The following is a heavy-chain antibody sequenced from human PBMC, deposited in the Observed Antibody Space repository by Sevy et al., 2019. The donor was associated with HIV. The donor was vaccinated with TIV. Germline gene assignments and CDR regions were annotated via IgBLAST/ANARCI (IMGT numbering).Heavy chain of an antibody. Sequence: GGSLRLSCAASGFTFSSYWMHWVRHAPGKGLVWVSRISSDGSSTSYADSVRGRFTISRDNAKNTLYLQMNSLRAEDTAVYYCAREYSGTYYYFDYWGQGTLVTVSS. J-gene: IGHJ4*02. D-gene: IGHD1-26*01. CDR2: ISSDGSST. V-gene: IGHV3-74*01. CDR1: GFTFSSYW. CDR3: AREYSGTYYYFDY.